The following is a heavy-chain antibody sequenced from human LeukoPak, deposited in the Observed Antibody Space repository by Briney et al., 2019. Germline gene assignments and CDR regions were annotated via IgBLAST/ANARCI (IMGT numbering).Heavy chain of an antibody. CDR3: AKDLNRLNWFDP. D-gene: IGHD1-14*01. Sequence: GGSLRLSCAASGFTFSSYSMNWVRQAPGKGLEWVSYVSSSSNTIYYADSVKGRFTIPRDNSKNTLYLQMNSLRAEDTAVYYCAKDLNRLNWFDPWGQGTLVSVSS. V-gene: IGHV3-48*01. CDR1: GFTFSSYS. J-gene: IGHJ5*02. CDR2: VSSSSNTI.